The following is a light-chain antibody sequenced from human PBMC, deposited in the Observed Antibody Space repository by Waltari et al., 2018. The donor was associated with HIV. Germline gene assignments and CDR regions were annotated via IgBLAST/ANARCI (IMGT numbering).Light chain of an antibody. CDR3: AAWDDSLHGEL. V-gene: IGLV1-44*01. CDR1: YSNIGSNT. CDR2: SNN. J-gene: IGLJ2*01. Sequence: QSVLTRTPSLSGTPGQRVTISCSGGYSNIGSNTVNWYQQFPGTAPRLLIYSNNQRPSGVPDRFSGSKSGTSASLVISELQSQDEADYHCAAWDDSLHGELFGGGTKLTVL.